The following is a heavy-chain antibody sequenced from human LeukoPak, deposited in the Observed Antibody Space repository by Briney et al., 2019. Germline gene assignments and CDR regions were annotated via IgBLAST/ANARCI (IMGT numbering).Heavy chain of an antibody. D-gene: IGHD3-10*01. Sequence: GGSLRLSCAASGFTFSSYAMSWVRQAPGKGLEWVSAISGSGGSTYYADSVKGRFTISRDNSKNTLYLQMNSLRAEDTAVYYCAKDQVRYYGSGSYFDPWGQGTLVTVSS. CDR1: GFTFSSYA. J-gene: IGHJ5*02. V-gene: IGHV3-23*01. CDR3: AKDQVRYYGSGSYFDP. CDR2: ISGSGGST.